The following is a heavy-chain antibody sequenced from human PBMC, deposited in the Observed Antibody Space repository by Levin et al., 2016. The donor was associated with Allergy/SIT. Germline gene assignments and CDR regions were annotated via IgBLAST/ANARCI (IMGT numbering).Heavy chain of an antibody. CDR3: ARCGEGTVIEYFQH. Sequence: WIRQPPGKGLEWVSSISSSSSYIYYADSVKGRFTISRDNAKNSLYLQMNSLRAEDTAVYYCARCGEGTVIEYFQHWGQGTLVTVSS. CDR2: ISSSSSYI. D-gene: IGHD4-17*01. V-gene: IGHV3-21*01. J-gene: IGHJ1*01.